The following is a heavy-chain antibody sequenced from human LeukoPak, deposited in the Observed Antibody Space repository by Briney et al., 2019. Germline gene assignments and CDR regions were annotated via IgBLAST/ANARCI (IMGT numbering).Heavy chain of an antibody. CDR3: ARQITPHGNFDY. J-gene: IGHJ4*02. CDR1: GFTLSNYA. CDR2: LGTAGDT. Sequence: GGSLRLSCAASGFTLSNYAMHWVRQPAGEGLEWVSALGTAGDTFYPGSVKGRFTISRDNAKKSLFLRMNSLRAEDTAVYYCARQITPHGNFDYWGQGTLVTVSS. D-gene: IGHD5-24*01. V-gene: IGHV3-13*01.